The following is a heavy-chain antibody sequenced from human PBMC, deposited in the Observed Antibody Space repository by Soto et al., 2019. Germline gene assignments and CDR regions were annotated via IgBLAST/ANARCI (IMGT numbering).Heavy chain of an antibody. V-gene: IGHV3-23*01. CDR3: AREVVVFGVIIPTPMDV. J-gene: IGHJ6*02. D-gene: IGHD3-22*01. CDR1: GFAFSSYA. Sequence: GGSLRLSCAASGFAFSSYAMNWVRQSPGKGLEWVSSVSGSGRTTYHADSVKGRFTMSRDNAKDSLYLQMNSLRAEDTAVYYCAREVVVFGVIIPTPMDVWGQGTTVTVSS. CDR2: VSGSGRTT.